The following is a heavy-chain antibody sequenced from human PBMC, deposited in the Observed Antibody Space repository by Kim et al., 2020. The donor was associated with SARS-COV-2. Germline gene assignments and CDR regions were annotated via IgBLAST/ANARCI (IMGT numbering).Heavy chain of an antibody. CDR3: ARDLLRWLQHNWFDP. Sequence: SVKVSCKASGGTFSSYAISWVRQAPGQGLEWMGRIIPILGIANYAQKFQGRVTITADKSTSTAYMELSSLRSEDTAVYYCARDLLRWLQHNWFDPWGQGTLVTVSS. CDR1: GGTFSSYA. D-gene: IGHD5-12*01. CDR2: IIPILGIA. V-gene: IGHV1-69*04. J-gene: IGHJ5*02.